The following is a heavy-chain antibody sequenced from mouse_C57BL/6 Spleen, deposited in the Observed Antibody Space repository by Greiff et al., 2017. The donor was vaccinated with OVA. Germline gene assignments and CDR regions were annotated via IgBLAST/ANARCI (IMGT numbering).Heavy chain of an antibody. J-gene: IGHJ3*01. V-gene: IGHV1-62-2*01. CDR3: ARGDEDYDGAWFAY. CDR1: GYTFTEYT. CDR2: FYPGSGSI. D-gene: IGHD2-4*01. Sequence: VQLQQSGAELVKPGASVKLSCKASGYTFTEYTIYWVKQRSGQGLEWIGWFYPGSGSIKYNEKFKDKATLTADKSSSTAYMELSRLTSEDSAVYYCARGDEDYDGAWFAYWGQGTLLTVSA.